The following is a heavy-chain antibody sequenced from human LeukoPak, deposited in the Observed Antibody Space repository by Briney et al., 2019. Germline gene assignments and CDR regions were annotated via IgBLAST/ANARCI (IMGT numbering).Heavy chain of an antibody. CDR2: TYYRSKWYS. Sequence: SQTLSLTCAISGDSVSSNSAAWNWIRQSPSRGLEWLGRTYYRSKWYSDYAVSVKSRITINPDTSKNQFSLQLNSVTPEDTAVYYCARDQASDYGDYGAFDIWGQETMVTVSS. CDR3: ARDQASDYGDYGAFDI. V-gene: IGHV6-1*01. D-gene: IGHD4-17*01. J-gene: IGHJ3*02. CDR1: GDSVSSNSAA.